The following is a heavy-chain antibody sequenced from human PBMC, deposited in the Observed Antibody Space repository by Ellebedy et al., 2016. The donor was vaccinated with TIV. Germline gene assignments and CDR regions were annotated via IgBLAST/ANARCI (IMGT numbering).Heavy chain of an antibody. Sequence: AASVKVSCKASGDTFSSYAISWVRQAPGQGLEWMGGIIPIFGTANYAQKFQGRVTITADESTSTAYMELSSLRSEDTAVYYGERGRGSYSYLGMDVWGQGTTVTVSS. CDR2: IIPIFGTA. J-gene: IGHJ6*02. V-gene: IGHV1-69*13. D-gene: IGHD1-26*01. CDR3: ERGRGSYSYLGMDV. CDR1: GDTFSSYA.